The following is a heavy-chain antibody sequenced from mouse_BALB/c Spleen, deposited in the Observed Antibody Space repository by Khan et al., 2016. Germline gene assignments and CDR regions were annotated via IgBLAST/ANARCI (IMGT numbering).Heavy chain of an antibody. J-gene: IGHJ3*01. CDR2: IWRGGNT. Sequence: QVQLKQSGPSLVQPSQSLSITCTVSGFSLTTYVVHWVRQSPGKGLEWLGVIWRGGNTDYNAAFMSRLRITKDNSKCQVFFKMNSLQADDTAIYSGAKVYYCDSVGAWFAYWGQGSLVTVSA. CDR1: GFSLTTYV. V-gene: IGHV2-5-1*01. D-gene: IGHD2-13*01. CDR3: AKVYYCDSVGAWFAY.